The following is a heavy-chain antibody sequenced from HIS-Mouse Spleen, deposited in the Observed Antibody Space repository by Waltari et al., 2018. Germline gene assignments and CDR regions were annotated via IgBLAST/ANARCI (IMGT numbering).Heavy chain of an antibody. Sequence: QVQLQESGPGLVKPSQTLSLTCTVPGGSTSSGGYYWSWIRQHPGKGLEWIGYIYYSGSTYYNPSLKSRVTISVDTSKNQFSLKLSSVTAADTAVYYCATVGGYCSSTSCYDAFDIWGQGTMVTVSS. CDR2: IYYSGST. CDR3: ATVGGYCSSTSCYDAFDI. J-gene: IGHJ3*02. D-gene: IGHD2-2*01. CDR1: GGSTSSGGYY. V-gene: IGHV4-31*03.